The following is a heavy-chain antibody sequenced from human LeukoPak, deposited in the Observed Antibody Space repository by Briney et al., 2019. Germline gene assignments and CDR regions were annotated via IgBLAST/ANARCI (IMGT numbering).Heavy chain of an antibody. CDR2: IYYSGST. CDR1: GGSINSGGYS. CDR3: AGGPDYGDRTPIFHY. J-gene: IGHJ4*02. D-gene: IGHD4-17*01. V-gene: IGHV4-30-4*07. Sequence: PSETLSLTCAVSGGSINSGGYSWNWIRQPPGKGLDWIGYIYYSGSTYYDPSLKSRVTISLDTSKNQFSLKLSSVTAADTAVYYCAGGPDYGDRTPIFHYWGQGTLVTVSS.